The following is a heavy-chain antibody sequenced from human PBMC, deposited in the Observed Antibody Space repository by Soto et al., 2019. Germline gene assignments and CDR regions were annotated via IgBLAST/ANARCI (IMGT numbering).Heavy chain of an antibody. CDR1: GYSLSSNTFY. CDR3: ARLGGEGIVITLGEVIPRVPFNS. V-gene: IGHV4-39*01. D-gene: IGHD3-16*01. J-gene: IGHJ4*02. CDR2: IDFSGRT. Sequence: PSETLSLTCTVSGYSLSSNTFYWGWIRQPPGKGLEWIGNIDFSGRTSYNPSLRSRVTISADASKKHFSLKLTSVPAADTAFYYCARLGGEGIVITLGEVIPRVPFNSWGQETVVTFSS.